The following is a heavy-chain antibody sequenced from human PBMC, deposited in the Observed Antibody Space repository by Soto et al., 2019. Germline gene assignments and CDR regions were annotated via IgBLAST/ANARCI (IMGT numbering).Heavy chain of an antibody. J-gene: IGHJ6*02. Sequence: PGGSLRLSCLASALTPNSFAMSWVRQAAGRGLGWVSVTSSSGYDTYYADSVKGRFTFYRDNSKNMLYLQMNSLRAEDTAVYYWAKVTVLRGVMRDYNGMDVWGQGTTVTAP. V-gene: IGHV3-23*01. CDR3: AKVTVLRGVMRDYNGMDV. D-gene: IGHD3-10*01. CDR1: ALTPNSFA. CDR2: TSSSGYDT.